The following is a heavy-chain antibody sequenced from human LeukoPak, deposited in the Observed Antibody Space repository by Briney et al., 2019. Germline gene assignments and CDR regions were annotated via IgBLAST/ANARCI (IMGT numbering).Heavy chain of an antibody. CDR3: ARVSAWSRTSLTTYGMDV. J-gene: IGHJ6*02. CDR2: IYYSGST. V-gene: IGHV4-31*03. CDR1: GGPISSGGYY. D-gene: IGHD2-2*01. Sequence: SQTLSLTCTVSGGPISSGGYYWSWIRQHPGKGLEWIGYIYYSGSTYYNPSLKSRVTISVDTSKNQFSLKLSSVTAADTAVYYCARVSAWSRTSLTTYGMDVWGQGTTVTVSS.